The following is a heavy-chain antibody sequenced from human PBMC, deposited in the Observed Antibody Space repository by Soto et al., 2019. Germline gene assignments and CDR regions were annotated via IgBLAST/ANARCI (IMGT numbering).Heavy chain of an antibody. J-gene: IGHJ5*02. D-gene: IGHD2-21*01. CDR2: ITTSSAYI. Sequence: EVQLVESGGGLVKPGGSLRLSCAASGFTFNTYDMNWVRQAPGKGLEWVSSITTSSAYIYYADPLKGRITISRDNAKNSLFLQMYSLRAEDTAVYYCVRSGTARLLRHSWFDTWGQGTLVTVSS. V-gene: IGHV3-21*01. CDR1: GFTFNTYD. CDR3: VRSGTARLLRHSWFDT.